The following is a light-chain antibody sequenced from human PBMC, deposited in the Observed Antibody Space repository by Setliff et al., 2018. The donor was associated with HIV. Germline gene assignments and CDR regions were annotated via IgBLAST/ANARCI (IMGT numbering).Light chain of an antibody. CDR2: AVS. J-gene: IGLJ2*01. CDR1: SSDVGGYNY. Sequence: QSALTQPASVSGSPGQSITISCTGSSSDVGGYNYVSWYQQHPGKAPKLMIYAVSNRPSGVSNRFSGSKSGTSASLAISGLRSEDEADYYCAAWDDSLSGVVFGGGTKVTVL. V-gene: IGLV2-14*03. CDR3: AAWDDSLSGVV.